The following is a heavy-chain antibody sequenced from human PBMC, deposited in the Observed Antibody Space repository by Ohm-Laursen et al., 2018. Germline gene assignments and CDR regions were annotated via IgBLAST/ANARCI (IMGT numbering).Heavy chain of an antibody. CDR1: GFTFSDYY. V-gene: IGHV3-11*01. Sequence: SLRLSCSASGFTFSDYYMTWIRQAPGRGLEWVSYISGSGDTIHYADSVKGRFTISRDNAKNSLYLQMNSLRAEDTALYYCAKDSSGGYYGMHVWGQGTTVTVSS. D-gene: IGHD3-10*01. CDR3: AKDSSGGYYGMHV. J-gene: IGHJ6*02. CDR2: ISGSGDTI.